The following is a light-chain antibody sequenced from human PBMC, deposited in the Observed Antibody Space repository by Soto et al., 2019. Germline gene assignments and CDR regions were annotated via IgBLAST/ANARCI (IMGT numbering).Light chain of an antibody. CDR1: QSVSTN. CDR2: GAS. J-gene: IGKJ4*01. V-gene: IGKV3-15*01. CDR3: QQYHNWPPLT. Sequence: EVVMTQSPATLSVSPGERATLSCRASQSVSTNLAWYQLKTGQAPRLLIYGASTRATDTPARFSGSGSGTEFTLTISGLQSEDFAIYYCQQYHNWPPLTFGGGTTVEIK.